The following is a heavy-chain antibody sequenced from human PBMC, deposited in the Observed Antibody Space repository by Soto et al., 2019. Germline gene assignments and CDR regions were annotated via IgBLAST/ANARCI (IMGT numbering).Heavy chain of an antibody. CDR1: GGSISSGGYY. V-gene: IGHV4-31*03. CDR3: ARAGYCSGGSCYLFPVDY. Sequence: QVQLQESGPGLVKPSQTLSLTCTVSGGSISSGGYYWSWIRQHPGKGLEWIGYIYYSGSTYYNPSXKSRVTISVAPXXXQXXLKLSSVTAADTAVYYCARAGYCSGGSCYLFPVDYWGQGTLVTVSS. CDR2: IYYSGST. D-gene: IGHD2-15*01. J-gene: IGHJ4*02.